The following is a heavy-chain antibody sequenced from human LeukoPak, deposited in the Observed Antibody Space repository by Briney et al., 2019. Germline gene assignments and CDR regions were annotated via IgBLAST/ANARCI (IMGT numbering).Heavy chain of an antibody. J-gene: IGHJ4*02. Sequence: PGGSLRLSCAASGFTFSSYSMNWVRQAPGKGLEWVSFISSSSSTIYYADSVKGRFTISRDNAKNSLYLQMNSLRAEDTAVYYCARGHGTATISSDYWGQGTLVTVSS. CDR1: GFTFSSYS. V-gene: IGHV3-48*04. CDR2: ISSSSSTI. CDR3: ARGHGTATISSDY. D-gene: IGHD5-24*01.